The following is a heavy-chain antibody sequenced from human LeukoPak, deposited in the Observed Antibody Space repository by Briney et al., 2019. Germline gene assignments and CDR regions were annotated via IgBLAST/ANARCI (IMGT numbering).Heavy chain of an antibody. CDR3: ARGYSGYGSPFGY. CDR1: GGSFSSYY. D-gene: IGHD5-12*01. Sequence: PSETLSLTCAVYGGSFSSYYWSWIRQPPGKGLEWIGEINHSGSTNYNPSLKSRVTISVDTSKNQFSLKLSSVTAADTAVYYCARGYSGYGSPFGYWGQGTLVTVSS. CDR2: INHSGST. V-gene: IGHV4-34*01. J-gene: IGHJ4*02.